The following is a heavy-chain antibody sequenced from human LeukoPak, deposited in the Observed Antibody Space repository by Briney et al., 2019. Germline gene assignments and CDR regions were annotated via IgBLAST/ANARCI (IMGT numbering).Heavy chain of an antibody. CDR2: ISGGGNT. CDR1: GFAVSNNY. J-gene: IGHJ4*02. D-gene: IGHD3-3*01. Sequence: GGSLRLSCAVSGFAVSNNYMSWVRQAPGKGLEWVSVISGGGNTYDADSVKGRFTISRDNSKNTLFLQMNSLRGEDTAVYYCAKDPVYGSGQSHPSDYWGQGTLVTVSS. V-gene: IGHV3-53*01. CDR3: AKDPVYGSGQSHPSDY.